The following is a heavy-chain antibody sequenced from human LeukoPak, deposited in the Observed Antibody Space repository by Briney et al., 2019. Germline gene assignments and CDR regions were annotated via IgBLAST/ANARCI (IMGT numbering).Heavy chain of an antibody. V-gene: IGHV3-23*01. CDR3: GRTIAQYSNSWLYYFYGLDV. CDR2: ISGGSEDS. Sequence: GGSLRLSCTASGFTFGGYAMTWVRQAPGKGLEWVSSISGGSEDSYYADSVKGRFTISRDNSRSTLYLQMNSLRADDTAVYYCGRTIAQYSNSWLYYFYGLDVWGQGTTVTVSS. D-gene: IGHD6-13*01. CDR1: GFTFGGYA. J-gene: IGHJ6*02.